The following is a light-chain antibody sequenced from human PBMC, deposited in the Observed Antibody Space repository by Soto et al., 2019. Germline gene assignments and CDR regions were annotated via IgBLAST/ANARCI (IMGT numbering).Light chain of an antibody. J-gene: IGLJ3*02. CDR3: PSYDSSLGGWV. CDR1: SCNIGGGYD. CDR2: GNS. Sequence: QSVLTQPPSVSGAPGQRVTISCTGSSCNIGGGYDVHWYQQLPGTAPKLLIYGNSNRRSGVTDRFSGSKSGTTAALPITWLQAEDEAAYYCPSYDSSLGGWVFVGGTKLTVL. V-gene: IGLV1-40*01.